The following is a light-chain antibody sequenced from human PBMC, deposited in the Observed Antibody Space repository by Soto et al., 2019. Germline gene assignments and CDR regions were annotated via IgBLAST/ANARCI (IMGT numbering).Light chain of an antibody. J-gene: IGLJ3*02. Sequence: QAVVTQEPSLTVSPGGTVTLTCALTTGAVTSDYYPNWFQRKPGQALRTLIYRTSNKHSWTPARFSGSLLGGKAALTLSGVQPEDEADYFCVLLYGGAWVFGGGTKVTVL. CDR1: TGAVTSDYY. CDR3: VLLYGGAWV. V-gene: IGLV7-43*01. CDR2: RTS.